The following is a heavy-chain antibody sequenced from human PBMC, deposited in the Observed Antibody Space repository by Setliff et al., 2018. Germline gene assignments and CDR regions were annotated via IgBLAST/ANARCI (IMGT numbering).Heavy chain of an antibody. CDR2: ISAYNGTT. CDR3: ARDVEDITYYYESSGYYRDY. V-gene: IGHV1-18*01. Sequence: ASVKVSCKTSGYTFTSYGISWVRQAPGQGLEWMGWISAYNGTTNYAQKLQGRVTMTTGTSTSTAYMELRSLRSDDTAVYYCARDVEDITYYYESSGYYRDYWGQRTLVTVSS. J-gene: IGHJ4*02. CDR1: GYTFTSYG. D-gene: IGHD3-22*01.